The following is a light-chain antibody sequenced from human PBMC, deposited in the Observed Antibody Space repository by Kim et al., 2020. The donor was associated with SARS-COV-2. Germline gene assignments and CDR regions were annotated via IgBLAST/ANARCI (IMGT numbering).Light chain of an antibody. CDR1: QRIGTY. V-gene: IGKV1-39*01. CDR2: AAS. J-gene: IGKJ4*01. CDR3: QQSRTTPLLT. Sequence: DIQMTQSPSSLAASVGDRVTIACRASQRIGTYLNWYQQKPGKAPKLLIFAASTLQSGVPSRFSGSGSGTDFTLTVTSLQPEDFATYYCQQSRTTPLLTFGGGTKVDIK.